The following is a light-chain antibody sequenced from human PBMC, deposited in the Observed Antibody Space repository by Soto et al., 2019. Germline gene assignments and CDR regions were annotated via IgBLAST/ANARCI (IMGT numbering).Light chain of an antibody. J-gene: IGLJ2*01. V-gene: IGLV2-23*01. CDR1: SSDVGSYNL. Sequence: QSVLTQPASVSGSPGQSITISCTGTSSDVGSYNLVSWYQQHTGKAPKLVIYDDTERPSRVSNRCSGSKSGKTASLTISGLQAEDEADYYCCSYACSSSSMVGGGTK. CDR3: CSYACSSSSM. CDR2: DDT.